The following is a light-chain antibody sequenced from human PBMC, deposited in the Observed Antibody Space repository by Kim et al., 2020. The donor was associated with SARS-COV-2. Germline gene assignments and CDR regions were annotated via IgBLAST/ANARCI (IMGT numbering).Light chain of an antibody. J-gene: IGKJ5*01. CDR3: LQHNSYPIT. Sequence: DIQMTQSPSSLSASVGDRVTITCRASQDIRNDLGWYQQNPGRAPKRLIYGASSLQSGVTSRFSGSGSGTEFTLTISSLQPEDFATYFCLQHNSYPITIGQGTRLEIK. V-gene: IGKV1-17*01. CDR2: GAS. CDR1: QDIRND.